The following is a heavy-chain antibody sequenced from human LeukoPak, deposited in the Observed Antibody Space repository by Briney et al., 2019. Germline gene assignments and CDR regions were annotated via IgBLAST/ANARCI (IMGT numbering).Heavy chain of an antibody. D-gene: IGHD5-18*01. CDR1: GYTFTSYS. CDR3: ARDAASYGYGY. J-gene: IGHJ4*02. Sequence: ASVKVSCKASGYTFTSYSMNWVRQAPGEGLEWMGWISTSTGNPTYAQGFTGRFVFSLDTSVSTAYLQISSLKAEDTAVYYCARDAASYGYGYWGQGTLVTVSS. CDR2: ISTSTGNP. V-gene: IGHV7-4-1*02.